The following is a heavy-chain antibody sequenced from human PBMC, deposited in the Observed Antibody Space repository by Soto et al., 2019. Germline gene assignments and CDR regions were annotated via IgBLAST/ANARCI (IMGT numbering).Heavy chain of an antibody. Sequence: QVQLLESGGGVVQPGRSLRLSCAASGFTFSSYGMHWVRQAPGKGLEWVAVISYDGSNKYYADSVKGRFTISRDNSKNTLYLQMNSLRAEDTAVYYCAKDNARSGYGGYYFDYWGQGTLVTVSS. D-gene: IGHD5-12*01. J-gene: IGHJ4*02. CDR2: ISYDGSNK. V-gene: IGHV3-30*18. CDR1: GFTFSSYG. CDR3: AKDNARSGYGGYYFDY.